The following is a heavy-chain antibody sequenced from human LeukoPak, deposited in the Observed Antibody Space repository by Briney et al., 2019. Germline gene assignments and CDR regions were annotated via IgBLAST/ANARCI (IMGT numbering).Heavy chain of an antibody. CDR1: GGSVSSGSYY. Sequence: SETLSLTCTVSGGSVSSGSYYWSWIRQPPGKGLEWIGYIYYRGRTNYTPSLKSRVTISVDTSTNQFSLKLSSVTAADPAVYYCAREGIAAAGITYWGQGTLVTVSS. D-gene: IGHD6-13*01. CDR3: AREGIAAAGITY. J-gene: IGHJ4*02. CDR2: IYYRGRT. V-gene: IGHV4-61*01.